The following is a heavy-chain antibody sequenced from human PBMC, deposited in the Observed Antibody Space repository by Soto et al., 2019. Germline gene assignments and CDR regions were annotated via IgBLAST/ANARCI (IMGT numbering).Heavy chain of an antibody. V-gene: IGHV3-21*01. Sequence: LRLSCAASGFTFSSYSMNWVRQAPGKGLEWVSSISSSSSYIYYADSVKGRFTISRDNAKNSLYLQMNSLRAEDTAVYYCARGDRRIQLWKSPFDYWGQGTLVTVSS. CDR1: GFTFSSYS. CDR2: ISSSSSYI. D-gene: IGHD5-18*01. CDR3: ARGDRRIQLWKSPFDY. J-gene: IGHJ4*02.